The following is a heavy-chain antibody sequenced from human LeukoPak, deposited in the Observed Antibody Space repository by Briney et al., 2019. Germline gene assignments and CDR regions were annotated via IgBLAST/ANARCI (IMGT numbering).Heavy chain of an antibody. CDR1: GYTFTSYD. CDR2: MTPNSCNT. D-gene: IGHD4-17*01. V-gene: IGHV1-8*01. CDR3: GRAESVSYYYYGMDV. J-gene: IGHJ6*02. Sequence: ASVKLPCESSGYTFTSYDINWVRQATGQGLEWMGGMTPNSCNTVYTQKFQGGVTMTRTTSISTAYMELSSLRSEETAVYYCGRAESVSYYYYGMDVWGQGTTVTVSS.